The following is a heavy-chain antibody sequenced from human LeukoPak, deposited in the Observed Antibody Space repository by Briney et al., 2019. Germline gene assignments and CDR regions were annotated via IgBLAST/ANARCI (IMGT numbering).Heavy chain of an antibody. Sequence: KPSETLSLTCTVSGGSISSYYWNWIRQPPGKGLEWIGYIYYSGSTNYNPSIKSRVTISVDTSKNQFSLKLSSVTAADTAVYYCAGRLWRRNGYNLSAFDIWGQGTMVTVSS. D-gene: IGHD5-24*01. CDR2: IYYSGST. J-gene: IGHJ3*02. CDR3: AGRLWRRNGYNLSAFDI. V-gene: IGHV4-59*01. CDR1: GGSISSYY.